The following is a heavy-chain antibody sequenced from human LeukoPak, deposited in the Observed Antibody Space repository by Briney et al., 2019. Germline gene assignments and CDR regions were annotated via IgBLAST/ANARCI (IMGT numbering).Heavy chain of an antibody. V-gene: IGHV4-59*01. CDR3: ARDYYDSSGYSSLDY. CDR2: IYYSGST. CDR1: GGSISGYF. J-gene: IGHJ4*02. Sequence: SETLSLTCTVSGGSISGYFWSWIRQPPEKGLEWIAYIYYSGSTDYSPSLKSRVTISVDTSKNQFSLKLSSVTAADTAAYYCARDYYDSSGYSSLDYWGQGTLVTVSS. D-gene: IGHD3-22*01.